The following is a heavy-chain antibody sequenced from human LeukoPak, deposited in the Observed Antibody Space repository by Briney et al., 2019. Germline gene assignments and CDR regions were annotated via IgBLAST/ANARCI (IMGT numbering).Heavy chain of an antibody. J-gene: IGHJ5*02. CDR3: VGVRWFGGSNWFDP. V-gene: IGHV3-64D*09. Sequence: GGSLRPSCSASGFTFSTSAMHWVRQAPGKGLEYVSAISSNGGSTYYADSVKGRFTISRDNSKNTLHLQMSSLRAEDTAVYYCVGVRWFGGSNWFDPWGQGTLVTVSS. CDR1: GFTFSTSA. CDR2: ISSNGGST. D-gene: IGHD3-10*01.